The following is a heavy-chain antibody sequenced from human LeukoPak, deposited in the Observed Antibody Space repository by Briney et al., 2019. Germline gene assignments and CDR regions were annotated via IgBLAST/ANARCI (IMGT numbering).Heavy chain of an antibody. CDR2: ISYDGSNK. D-gene: IGHD2-2*01. CDR1: GFTFSSYA. Sequence: TGGSLRLSCAASGFTFSSYAMHWVRQAPGKGLEWVAVISYDGSNKYYADSVKGRFTISRDNSKNTLYLQMNSLRAEDTAVYYCARVDYCSSTSCSPYYFDYWGQGTLVTVSS. CDR3: ARVDYCSSTSCSPYYFDY. J-gene: IGHJ4*02. V-gene: IGHV3-30*01.